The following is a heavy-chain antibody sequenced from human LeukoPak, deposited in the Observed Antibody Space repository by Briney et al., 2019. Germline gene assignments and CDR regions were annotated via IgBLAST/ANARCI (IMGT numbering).Heavy chain of an antibody. Sequence: GGSLRLSCAASGFTFSSYSMNWVRQAPGKGLEWVSSISSSSSYIYYADSVKGRFTISRDNAKNSLYLQMNSLRAEDTAVYYCARAGGWFGDYAFDIWGQGTMVTISS. CDR3: ARAGGWFGDYAFDI. J-gene: IGHJ3*02. CDR1: GFTFSSYS. V-gene: IGHV3-21*01. CDR2: ISSSSSYI. D-gene: IGHD3-10*01.